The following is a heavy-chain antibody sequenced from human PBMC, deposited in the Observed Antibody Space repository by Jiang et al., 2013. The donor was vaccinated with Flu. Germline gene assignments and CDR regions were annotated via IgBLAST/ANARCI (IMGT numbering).Heavy chain of an antibody. D-gene: IGHD1-26*01. Sequence: QKFQGRVTITADESTSTAYMELSSLRSEDTAVYYCARVTPWDSQWGQGTLVTVSS. J-gene: IGHJ4*02. CDR3: ARVTPWDSQ. V-gene: IGHV1-69*01.